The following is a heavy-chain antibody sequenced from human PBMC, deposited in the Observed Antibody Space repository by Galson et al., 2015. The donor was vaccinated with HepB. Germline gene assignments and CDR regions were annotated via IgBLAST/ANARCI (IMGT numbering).Heavy chain of an antibody. CDR2: ISSNGDYT. Sequence: SLRLPCAASRFIFSNFNMNWVRQPPGKGLEWVSSISSNGDYTYYADSVRGRFTFSRDNVKNSGYLQMSSLIDEDTALYYCARDWGIPVAGTCWFDPWGQGTLVTVSS. V-gene: IGHV3-21*01. CDR3: ARDWGIPVAGTCWFDP. D-gene: IGHD6-19*01. J-gene: IGHJ5*02. CDR1: RFIFSNFN.